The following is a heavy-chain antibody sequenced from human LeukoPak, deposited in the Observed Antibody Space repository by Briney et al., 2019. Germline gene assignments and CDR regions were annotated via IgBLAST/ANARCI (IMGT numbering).Heavy chain of an antibody. J-gene: IGHJ4*02. Sequence: GGSLRLSCQASGFIFTDYAMSWVRQAPGKGLGWVSSINNGAGDTFFADSVKGRFTISRDDSRGMVYLQMNSLTAEDTAVYYCARSGLATCHYWGQGTLVTVSS. CDR2: INNGAGDT. V-gene: IGHV3-23*01. CDR1: GFIFTDYA. D-gene: IGHD3-10*01. CDR3: ARSGLATCHY.